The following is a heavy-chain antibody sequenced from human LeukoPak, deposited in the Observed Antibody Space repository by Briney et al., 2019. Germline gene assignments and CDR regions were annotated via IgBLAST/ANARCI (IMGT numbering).Heavy chain of an antibody. D-gene: IGHD1-26*01. CDR3: ARAAYSGSYHSDY. Sequence: SETLSLTCTVSGASISSYYWSWIRQPPGKGLEWIASRHYRGTTNYNPSLESRVTISVDTSRKQFSLKLSSVTAADTAVYYCARAAYSGSYHSDYWGQGTLVTISS. CDR2: RHYRGTT. V-gene: IGHV4-59*01. CDR1: GASISSYY. J-gene: IGHJ4*02.